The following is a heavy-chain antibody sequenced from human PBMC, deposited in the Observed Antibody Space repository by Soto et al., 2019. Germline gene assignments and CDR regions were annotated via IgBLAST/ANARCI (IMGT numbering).Heavy chain of an antibody. D-gene: IGHD2-15*01. Sequence: GASVKVSCKASGGTFSSYAISWVRQAPGQGLGWMGGIIPIFGTANYAQKFQGRVTITADKSTSTAYMELSSLRSEDTAVYDCAGSWWLKDGLSDSIDYWGQGTLVTVSS. CDR1: GGTFSSYA. CDR2: IIPIFGTA. J-gene: IGHJ4*02. CDR3: AGSWWLKDGLSDSIDY. V-gene: IGHV1-69*06.